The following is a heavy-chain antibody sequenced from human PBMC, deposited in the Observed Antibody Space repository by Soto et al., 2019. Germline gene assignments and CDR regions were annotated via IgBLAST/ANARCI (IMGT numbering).Heavy chain of an antibody. V-gene: IGHV1-69*13. CDR3: ARAPTIYDFWSGHYYYGMDV. D-gene: IGHD3-3*01. J-gene: IGHJ6*02. CDR2: IIPIFGTA. CDR1: GGTFSSYA. Sequence: SVKVSCKASGGTFSSYAISWVRQAPGQGLEWMGGIIPIFGTANYAQKFQGRVTITADESTSTAYMELSSLRSEDTAVYYCARAPTIYDFWSGHYYYGMDVWGQGTTVTVSS.